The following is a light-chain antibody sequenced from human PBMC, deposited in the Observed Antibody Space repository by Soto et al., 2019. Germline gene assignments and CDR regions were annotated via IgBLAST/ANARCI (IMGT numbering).Light chain of an antibody. J-gene: IGKJ1*01. CDR3: QHYNSYSEA. Sequence: DIQIAQSPSTLSGSVGDRVTITCRASQTISSWLAWYQQKPGKAPKLLIYKASTLKSRVPSRFSGSGSGTEFTLTISSLQPDDFATYYCQHYNSYSEAFGQGTKVDIK. V-gene: IGKV1-5*03. CDR1: QTISSW. CDR2: KAS.